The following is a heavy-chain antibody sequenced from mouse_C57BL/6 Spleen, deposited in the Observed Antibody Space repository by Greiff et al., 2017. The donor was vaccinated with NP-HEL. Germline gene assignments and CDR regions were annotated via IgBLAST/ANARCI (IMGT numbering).Heavy chain of an antibody. J-gene: IGHJ1*03. CDR2: IDPSDSET. D-gene: IGHD2-1*01. V-gene: IGHV1-52*01. Sequence: VQLQQPGAELVRPGSSVKLSCKASGYTFTSYWMHWVKQRPIQGLEWIGNIDPSDSETNYNQKFKDKATLTVDKSSSTAYMQLSSLTSEDSAVYYCAREDGNYDDWGTGTTVTVSS. CDR1: GYTFTSYW. CDR3: AREDGNYDD.